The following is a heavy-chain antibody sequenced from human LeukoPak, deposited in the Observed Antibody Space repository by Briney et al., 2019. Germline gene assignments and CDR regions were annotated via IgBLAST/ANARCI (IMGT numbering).Heavy chain of an antibody. CDR3: ARENWNDGSFDY. Sequence: ASVKVSCKASGYTFTGYYMHWVRQAPGQGVEWMGWINPKSGDTNYARKFQGRVTVTRDTSINTAYMELSRLRSDDTAVYYCARENWNDGSFDYWGQGTLVTVSS. CDR2: INPKSGDT. J-gene: IGHJ4*02. V-gene: IGHV1-2*02. CDR1: GYTFTGYY. D-gene: IGHD1-1*01.